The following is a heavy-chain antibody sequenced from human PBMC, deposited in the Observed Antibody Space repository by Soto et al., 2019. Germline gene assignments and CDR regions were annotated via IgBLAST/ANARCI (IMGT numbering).Heavy chain of an antibody. CDR1: GASIRNYY. CDR3: AGDQNGSPHFDY. D-gene: IGHD1-26*01. Sequence: QVHLQESGPGLVKPSETLSLTCTVSGASIRNYYWSWIRQPPGKGLEWIGFSYYSGSTNYNPSLNSRVTMSVDTSKNQFSLKLTSVTAADTAVYYCAGDQNGSPHFDYWGQGILVTVSS. J-gene: IGHJ4*02. V-gene: IGHV4-59*01. CDR2: SYYSGST.